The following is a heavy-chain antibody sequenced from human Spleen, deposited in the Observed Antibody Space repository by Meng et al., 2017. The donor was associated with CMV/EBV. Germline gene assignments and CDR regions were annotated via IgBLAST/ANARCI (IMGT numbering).Heavy chain of an antibody. CDR2: IYYSGST. CDR1: GGSISSYY. Sequence: SETLSLTCTVSGGSISSYYWSWIRQPPGKGLEWIGYIYYSGSTNYNPSLKSRVTISVDTSKNQFSLKLSSVTASDTAVYYCTRGGPINWFDPWGQGTLVTVSS. V-gene: IGHV4-59*01. CDR3: TRGGPINWFDP. J-gene: IGHJ5*02.